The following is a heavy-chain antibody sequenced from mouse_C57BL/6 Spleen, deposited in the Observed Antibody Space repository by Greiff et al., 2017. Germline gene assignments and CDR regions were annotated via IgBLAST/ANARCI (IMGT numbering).Heavy chain of an antibody. V-gene: IGHV1-82*01. Sequence: QVQLQQSGPELVKPGASVKISCKASGYAFSSSWMNWVKPRPGKGLEWIGRIYPGDGETNYNGKLKGKATLTADNSSSTAYMQLSSLTSEESSVYFCARWIYYDYPYAMDYWCQGTSVTVSS. D-gene: IGHD2-4*01. J-gene: IGHJ4*01. CDR2: IYPGDGET. CDR3: ARWIYYDYPYAMDY. CDR1: GYAFSSSW.